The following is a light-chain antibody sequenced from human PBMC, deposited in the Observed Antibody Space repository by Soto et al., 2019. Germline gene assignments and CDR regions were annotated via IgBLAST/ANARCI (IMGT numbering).Light chain of an antibody. CDR2: GDN. Sequence: QSVLTQPPSVSGATGQRVAISCTGSSSNIGAEYDVHWYQQLPGTAPKRRIYGDNNRPSGVPDRFSGSKSGTSASLAITGLQPEDEADYYCQSYDSSLTTFVFGNGTKVTVL. V-gene: IGLV1-40*01. J-gene: IGLJ1*01. CDR1: SSNIGAEYD. CDR3: QSYDSSLTTFV.